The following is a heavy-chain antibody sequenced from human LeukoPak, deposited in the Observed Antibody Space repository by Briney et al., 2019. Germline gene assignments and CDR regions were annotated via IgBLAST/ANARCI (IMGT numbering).Heavy chain of an antibody. V-gene: IGHV3-30*04. CDR3: ARDGRGVPAAMLDY. CDR1: GFTFSSYA. CDR2: ISYDGSNK. D-gene: IGHD2-2*01. Sequence: GGSLRLSCAASGFTFSSYAMHWVRQAPGKGLEWVAVISYDGSNKYYADSVKGRFTISRDNSKNTLYLQMNSLRAEDTAVYYCARDGRGVPAAMLDYWGQGTLVTVSS. J-gene: IGHJ4*02.